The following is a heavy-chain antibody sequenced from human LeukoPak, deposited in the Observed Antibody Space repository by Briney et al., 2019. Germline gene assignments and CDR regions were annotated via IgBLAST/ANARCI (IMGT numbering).Heavy chain of an antibody. Sequence: PGGSLRLSCAASGFTFSSYGMHWVRQAPGKGLEWVAFIRYDGSNKYYADSVKGRFTISRDNSKNTLYLQMNSLRADDTAVYYCAKDSTHPYYDILTGYPDYWGQGTLVTVSS. CDR2: IRYDGSNK. J-gene: IGHJ4*02. D-gene: IGHD3-9*01. V-gene: IGHV3-30*02. CDR3: AKDSTHPYYDILTGYPDY. CDR1: GFTFSSYG.